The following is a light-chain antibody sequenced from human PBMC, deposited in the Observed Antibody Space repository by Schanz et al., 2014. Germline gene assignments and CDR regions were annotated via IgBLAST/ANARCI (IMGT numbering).Light chain of an antibody. CDR1: QSLLHSNGYNY. CDR3: MQALPQGFT. J-gene: IGKJ3*01. Sequence: DIVMTQSPLSLPVTPGEPASISCRSSQSLLHSNGYNYLDWYLQKPGQSPQLLIYLGSNRASGVPDRFSGSGSGTDFTLKISRVEAEDVGVYYCMQALPQGFTFGPGTKVDIK. V-gene: IGKV2-28*01. CDR2: LGS.